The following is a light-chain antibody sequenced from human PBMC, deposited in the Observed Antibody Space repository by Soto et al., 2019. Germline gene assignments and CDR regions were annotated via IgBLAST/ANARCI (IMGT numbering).Light chain of an antibody. CDR1: QTISSW. CDR3: QHYNSYSEA. CDR2: KAS. Sequence: IQMTQSPSTLSGSLGARVTITCPASQTISSWLAWYQQKPGKAPKLLIYKASTLKSGVPSRFSGSGSGTECTLTISSLQPDDVATYYCQHYNSYSEAFGQGTKVDIK. V-gene: IGKV1-5*03. J-gene: IGKJ1*01.